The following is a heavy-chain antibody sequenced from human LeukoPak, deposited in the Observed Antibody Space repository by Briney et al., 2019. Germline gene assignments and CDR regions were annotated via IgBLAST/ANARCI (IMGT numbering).Heavy chain of an antibody. D-gene: IGHD2-2*01. CDR3: ARVGLDCSSTSCPPDY. Sequence: PSQTLSLTCTVSGGSISSGGYYWSWIRQPPGKGLEWIGYIYHSGSTYYNPSLKSRVTISVDRSKNQFSLKLSSVTAADTAVYYCARVGLDCSSTSCPPDYWGQGTLVTVSS. J-gene: IGHJ4*02. V-gene: IGHV4-30-2*01. CDR2: IYHSGST. CDR1: GGSISSGGYY.